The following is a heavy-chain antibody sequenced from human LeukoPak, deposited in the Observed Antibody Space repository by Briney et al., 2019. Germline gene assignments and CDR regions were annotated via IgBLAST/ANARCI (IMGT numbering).Heavy chain of an antibody. D-gene: IGHD3-10*01. CDR3: ARVLWFGKVNDY. CDR1: GFTFSSYG. V-gene: IGHV3-30*02. J-gene: IGHJ4*02. CDR2: IRYDGSNK. Sequence: GGSLRLSCAASGFTFSSYGMHWVRQAPGKGLEWVAFIRYDGSNKYYADSVKGRFTISRDNSKNTLYLQMNSLRAEDTAVYYCARVLWFGKVNDYWGQGTLVTVSS.